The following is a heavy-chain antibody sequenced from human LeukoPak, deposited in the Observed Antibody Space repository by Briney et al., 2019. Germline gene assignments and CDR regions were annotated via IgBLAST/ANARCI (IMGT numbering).Heavy chain of an antibody. CDR3: ASLKWELLPGGFDY. J-gene: IGHJ4*02. V-gene: IGHV3-7*01. D-gene: IGHD1-26*01. CDR2: IKQDGSEK. CDR1: GFTFSNYW. Sequence: GGSLRLSCAASGFTFSNYWMSWVRQAPGKGLEWVANIKQDGSEKYYVDSVKGRFTISRDNAKNSLYLQMNSLRAEDTAVYYCASLKWELLPGGFDYWGQGTLVTVSS.